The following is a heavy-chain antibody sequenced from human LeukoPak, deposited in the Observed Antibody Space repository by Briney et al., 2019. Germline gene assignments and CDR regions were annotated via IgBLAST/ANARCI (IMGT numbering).Heavy chain of an antibody. CDR2: ISSSSSYI. D-gene: IGHD5-18*01. CDR1: GFTFSSYS. Sequence: PGGSLRLSCAASGFTFSSYSMNWVRQAPGKGLEWVSCISSSSSYIYYADSVKGRFTISRDNAKNSLYLQMNSLRAEDTAVYYCARDRGDSYGSTTYYFDYWGQGTLVTVSS. J-gene: IGHJ4*02. CDR3: ARDRGDSYGSTTYYFDY. V-gene: IGHV3-21*01.